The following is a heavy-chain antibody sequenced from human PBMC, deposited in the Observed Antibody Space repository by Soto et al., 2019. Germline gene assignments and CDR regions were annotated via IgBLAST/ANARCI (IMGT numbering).Heavy chain of an antibody. CDR3: ARDGSKVGATTGQGRGFGY. J-gene: IGHJ4*02. CDR2: INPSGGST. V-gene: IGHV1-46*01. CDR1: GYTFTSYY. Sequence: QVPLVQSGAEVKKPGASVKVSCKASGYTFTSYYMHWVRQAPGQGLEWMGIINPSGGSTSYAQKFQGRVTMTRDTSTSTVYMELSSLRSEDTAVYYCARDGSKVGATTGQGRGFGYWGQGTLVTVSS. D-gene: IGHD1-26*01.